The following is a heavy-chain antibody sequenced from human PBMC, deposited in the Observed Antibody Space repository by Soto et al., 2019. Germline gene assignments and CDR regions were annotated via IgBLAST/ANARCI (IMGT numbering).Heavy chain of an antibody. CDR3: VWPDYYDSSGYYWGTFLLDY. CDR2: ISGSGGST. V-gene: IGHV3-23*01. D-gene: IGHD3-22*01. J-gene: IGHJ4*02. Sequence: EVQLLESGGGLVQPGGSLRLSCVASGFTFSSYAMSWVRQAPGKGLEWVSAISGSGGSTYYADSVKGRFTISRDNSKNTLYLQMNSLRAEDTAVYYCVWPDYYDSSGYYWGTFLLDYWGQGTLVTVSS. CDR1: GFTFSSYA.